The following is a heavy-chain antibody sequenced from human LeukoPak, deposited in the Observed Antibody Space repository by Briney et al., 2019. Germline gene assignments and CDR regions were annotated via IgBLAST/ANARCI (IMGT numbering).Heavy chain of an antibody. CDR1: GGSISSRSYY. D-gene: IGHD4/OR15-4a*01. CDR3: ARDRTMVAQWYFDL. Sequence: PSETLSLTCNVSGGSISSRSYYWGWIRQPPGKGLEWIGSIYYSGTTYYSPPLKSRVTISLDMSKNHFSLRLSSVTAADTAVYYCARDRTMVAQWYFDLWGRGTLVTVSS. V-gene: IGHV4-39*07. J-gene: IGHJ2*01. CDR2: IYYSGTT.